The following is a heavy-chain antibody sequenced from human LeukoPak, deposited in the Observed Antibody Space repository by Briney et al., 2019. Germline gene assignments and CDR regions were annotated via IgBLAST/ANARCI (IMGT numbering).Heavy chain of an antibody. Sequence: SETLSLTCTVSGGSISSGSYYWSWIRQPAGKGLEWIGRIYTSGSTNYNPSLKSRVTISVDTSKNQFSLTLSSVTAADTAVYYCAREAPTGERAFDIWGQGTMVTVSS. CDR3: AREAPTGERAFDI. CDR2: IYTSGST. CDR1: GGSISSGSYY. J-gene: IGHJ3*02. V-gene: IGHV4-61*02. D-gene: IGHD1-1*01.